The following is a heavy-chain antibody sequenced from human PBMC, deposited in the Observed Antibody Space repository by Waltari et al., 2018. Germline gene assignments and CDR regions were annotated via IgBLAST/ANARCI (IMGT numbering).Heavy chain of an antibody. CDR1: GCSISSSSYY. D-gene: IGHD6-19*01. Sequence: QLQLQESGPGLVKPSETLSLTCTVSGCSISSSSYYWGWIRQPPGKGLEWIGSIYYSGSTYYNPSLKSRVTISVDTSKNQFSLKLSSVTAADTAVYYCARHELQAPSAHIAVNRNWEYYFDYWGQGTLVTVSS. V-gene: IGHV4-39*01. CDR3: ARHELQAPSAHIAVNRNWEYYFDY. J-gene: IGHJ4*02. CDR2: IYYSGST.